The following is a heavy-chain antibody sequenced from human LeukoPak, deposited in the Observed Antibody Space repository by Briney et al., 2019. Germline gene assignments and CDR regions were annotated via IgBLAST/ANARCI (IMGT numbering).Heavy chain of an antibody. D-gene: IGHD2-21*01. CDR1: GFTFRNYA. CDR2: ISGSAPDT. Sequence: GGSLRLSCVASGFTFRNYAMSWVRQAPGKGLESVSTISGSAPDTHYADSVKGRFTISRDNSKNTLYLHMDSLRADDTAVYYCAKDGEDWGQGTLVTVSS. CDR3: AKDGED. V-gene: IGHV3-23*01. J-gene: IGHJ4*02.